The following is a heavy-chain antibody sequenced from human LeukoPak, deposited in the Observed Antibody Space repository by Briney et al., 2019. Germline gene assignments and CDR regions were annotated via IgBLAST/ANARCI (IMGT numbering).Heavy chain of an antibody. Sequence: SETLSLTCTVSGGSISSYYWSWIRQPPGKGLEWIGYIYYSGSTNYNPSLKSRVTISVDTSKNQFSLKLSSVTAADTAVYYCARGGLDSRYYFGMDVWGQGTTVTVSS. CDR3: ARGGLDSRYYFGMDV. CDR1: GGSISSYY. D-gene: IGHD5-12*01. V-gene: IGHV4-59*08. J-gene: IGHJ6*02. CDR2: IYYSGST.